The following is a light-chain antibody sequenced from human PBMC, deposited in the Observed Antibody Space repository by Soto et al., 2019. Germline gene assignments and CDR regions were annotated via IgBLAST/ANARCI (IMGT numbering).Light chain of an antibody. CDR1: QSVRSSY. CDR2: GAS. Sequence: EILLTQSPGTLSLSLGEKTTLSCRASQSVRSSYLAWYQQRPGQAPRLLMYGASNRATGIPDRFSSSGSGTDFTLTISRLEPEDSAVYYCQQFGIFPYTFGQGTRLEIK. J-gene: IGKJ2*01. CDR3: QQFGIFPYT. V-gene: IGKV3-20*01.